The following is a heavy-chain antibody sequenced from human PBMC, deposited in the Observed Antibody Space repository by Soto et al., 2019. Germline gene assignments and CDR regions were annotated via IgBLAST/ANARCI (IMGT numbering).Heavy chain of an antibody. CDR1: GFTFNNYA. CDR3: AKDRLAGNFDY. CDR2: ISATGGST. J-gene: IGHJ4*02. Sequence: PGGSLRLSCAACGFTFNNYAMNWVRQAPGKGLEWVATISATGGSTYYADSVKGRFTISRDNSKNTLYLQMNGLRVEDTAVYYCAKDRLAGNFDYWGQGTQVTVSS. V-gene: IGHV3-23*01.